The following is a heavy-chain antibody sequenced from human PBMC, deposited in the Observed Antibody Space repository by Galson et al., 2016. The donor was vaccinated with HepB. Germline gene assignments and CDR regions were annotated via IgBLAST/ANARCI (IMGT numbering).Heavy chain of an antibody. CDR1: GGPFSSYG. V-gene: IGHV1-69*13. J-gene: IGHJ4*02. CDR3: ATGSGFCSGGRCYEYYFDF. CDR2: IIPIFETA. Sequence: SVKVSCKASGGPFSSYGISWVRQAPGQGLEWMGGIIPIFETAHYAQKFQGRVTITADESTTTAYMELSSLRSDDTAVYYCATGSGFCSGGRCYEYYFDFWGRGTLVTVSS. D-gene: IGHD2-15*01.